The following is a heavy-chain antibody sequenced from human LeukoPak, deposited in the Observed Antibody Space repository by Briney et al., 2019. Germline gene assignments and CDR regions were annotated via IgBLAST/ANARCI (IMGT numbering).Heavy chain of an antibody. Sequence: SETLSLTCTVSGDSIRSSYYYWGWIRQPPGKGLEWIGSIYDSGSTYYNPSLKSRVTISVDRSKNQFSLKLSSVTAADTAVYYCARGDSSGYYPYHWGQGTLVTVSS. J-gene: IGHJ5*02. CDR1: GDSIRSSYYY. CDR3: ARGDSSGYYPYH. CDR2: IYDSGST. D-gene: IGHD3-22*01. V-gene: IGHV4-39*07.